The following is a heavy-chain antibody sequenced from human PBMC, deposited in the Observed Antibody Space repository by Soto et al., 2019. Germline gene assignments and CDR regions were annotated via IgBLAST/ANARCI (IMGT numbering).Heavy chain of an antibody. CDR3: ARADCTGAYCYSWPFNYGVDV. Sequence: QVQLVESGGGVVQPGGSLRLSCTTSGFTFNTYGMHWVRQAPGKGLEWVAIIWYDGSNKYYADSVKGRFTISRDNSRHTLYLQMNSLRAEDTALYYCARADCTGAYCYSWPFNYGVDVWGQGTTFTVSS. CDR2: IWYDGSNK. V-gene: IGHV3-33*08. J-gene: IGHJ6*02. D-gene: IGHD2-15*01. CDR1: GFTFNTYG.